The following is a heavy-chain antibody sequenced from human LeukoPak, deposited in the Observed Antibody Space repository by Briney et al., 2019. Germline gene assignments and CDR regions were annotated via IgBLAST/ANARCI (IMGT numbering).Heavy chain of an antibody. J-gene: IGHJ4*02. V-gene: IGHV3-21*01. Sequence: GGSLRLSCAASGFTFSSYSMNWVRQAPGKGLEWVSSITSTSSYVYFADSLKGRFSISRDNAKNSLYLQMNSLRAEDTAIYYCARETSFDYWGQGTLVTVSS. CDR3: ARETSFDY. CDR1: GFTFSSYS. CDR2: ITSTSSYV.